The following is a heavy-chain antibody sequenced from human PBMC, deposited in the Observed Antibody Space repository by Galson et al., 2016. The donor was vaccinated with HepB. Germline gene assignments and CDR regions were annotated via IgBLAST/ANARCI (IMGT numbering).Heavy chain of an antibody. V-gene: IGHV3-23*01. CDR3: EKAKDRGSAGICLDT. D-gene: IGHD1-14*01. Sequence: SLRLSCAASGFSFSNYAISWVRQTPGKGLEWVSDIRGSGGRPTIAASVLGRSTITRDNSKTTLYLQMTSLRAEDTPLYYCEKAKDRGSAGICLDTWLQGT. CDR2: IRGSGGRP. CDR1: GFSFSNYA. J-gene: IGHJ5*02.